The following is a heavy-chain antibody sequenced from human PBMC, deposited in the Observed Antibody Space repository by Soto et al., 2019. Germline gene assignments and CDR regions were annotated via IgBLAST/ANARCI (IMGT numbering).Heavy chain of an antibody. CDR2: IIPMFGTA. CDR3: ARQKAMPPHFYSGMHV. V-gene: IGHV1-69*06. Sequence: QVHLVQSGAEVKKPGSSVKVSCTASGGTFGSYTVTWVRQAPGQGLEWMGEIIPMFGTASYAQKFQGRVTLTADKSTTTVHMELSSLSSDDTAVYFCARQKAMPPHFYSGMHVWGQGTTVTASS. D-gene: IGHD2-2*01. CDR1: GGTFGSYT. J-gene: IGHJ6*02.